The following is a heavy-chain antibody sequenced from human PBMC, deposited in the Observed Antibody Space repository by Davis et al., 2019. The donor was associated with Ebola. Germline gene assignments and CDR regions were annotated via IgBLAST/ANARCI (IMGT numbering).Heavy chain of an antibody. CDR3: ASGPSYDFWSGFLDY. J-gene: IGHJ4*02. D-gene: IGHD3-3*01. CDR1: GFTVSSKY. CDR2: LYSGVDT. Sequence: GGSLRLSCAASGFTVSSKYMSWVRQAPGKGLEWVSLLYSGVDTSYADSVKGRFTISRDDSKNTLYLQMNSLRVEDTAVYFCASGPSYDFWSGFLDYWGQGTLVAVSS. V-gene: IGHV3-66*01.